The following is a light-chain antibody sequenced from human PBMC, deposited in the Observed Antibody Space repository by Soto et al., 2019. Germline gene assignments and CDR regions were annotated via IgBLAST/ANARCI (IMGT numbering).Light chain of an antibody. CDR3: QQYGSSGT. CDR2: GAS. CDR1: QSVSNNY. Sequence: ENVCTHSPGTLSLSPGERATLSFRASQSVSNNYLAWYQQTPGQAPRLLIYGASNRATGIPDRFSGSGSGTNFTLTISRLEPDDFAVYYRQQYGSSGTFGQGTKVDI. V-gene: IGKV3-20*01. J-gene: IGKJ1*01.